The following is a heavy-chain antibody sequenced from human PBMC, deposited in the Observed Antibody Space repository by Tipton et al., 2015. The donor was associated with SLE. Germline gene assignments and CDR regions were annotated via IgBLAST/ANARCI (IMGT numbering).Heavy chain of an antibody. Sequence: LRLSCTVSGGSITTYYWGWVRQPAGKGLEWVVLIDGGGNTKYKPSLESRATLSVATSKDQFYLMLSSVTAADTAIYYCVVCSPSSCSYFDYWGQGKLVTVSS. J-gene: IGHJ4*02. D-gene: IGHD2-2*01. CDR2: IDGGGNT. CDR1: GGSITTYY. CDR3: VVCSPSSCSYFDY. V-gene: IGHV4-4*07.